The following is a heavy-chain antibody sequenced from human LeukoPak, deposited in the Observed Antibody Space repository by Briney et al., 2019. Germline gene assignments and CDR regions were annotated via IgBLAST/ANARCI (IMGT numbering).Heavy chain of an antibody. CDR3: ARGYYYDSSGYYYFDY. D-gene: IGHD3-22*01. Sequence: ASVKVSCKASGYTFTGYYMHWVRQAPGQGLEWMGWINPNSGGTNYAQKFQGRVTMTRDTSISTAYMELSRLRSDDTAVYYCARGYYYDSSGYYYFDYWGQGTLITVSS. CDR1: GYTFTGYY. V-gene: IGHV1-2*02. CDR2: INPNSGGT. J-gene: IGHJ4*02.